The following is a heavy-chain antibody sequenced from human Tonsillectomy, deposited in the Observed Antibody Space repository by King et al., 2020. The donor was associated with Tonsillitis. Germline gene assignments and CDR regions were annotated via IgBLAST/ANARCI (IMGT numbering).Heavy chain of an antibody. J-gene: IGHJ3*02. CDR3: AREPRRKGSGSYYKITDAFDI. Sequence: QVQLPQWGAGLLKPSETLSLTCAVYGGSFSGYYWSWIRQPPGKRLEWIGEINHSGSTNYNPSLKSRVTISVDTSKNQFSLKLSSVTAADTAVYYCAREPRRKGSGSYYKITDAFDIWGQGTMVTVSS. CDR2: INHSGST. D-gene: IGHD3-10*01. V-gene: IGHV4-34*01. CDR1: GGSFSGYY.